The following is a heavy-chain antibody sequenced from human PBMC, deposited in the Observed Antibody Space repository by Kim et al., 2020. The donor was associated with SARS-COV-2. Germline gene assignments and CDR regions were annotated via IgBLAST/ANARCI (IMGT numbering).Heavy chain of an antibody. Sequence: ASVKVSCKASGYTFTGYYMHWVRQAPGQGLEWMGRINPNSGGTNYAQKFQGRVTMTRDTSISTAYMELSRLRSDDTAVYYCARDQGITIFGVVIPYYYGMDVWGQGTTVTVPS. CDR3: ARDQGITIFGVVIPYYYGMDV. J-gene: IGHJ6*02. D-gene: IGHD3-3*01. V-gene: IGHV1-2*06. CDR1: GYTFTGYY. CDR2: INPNSGGT.